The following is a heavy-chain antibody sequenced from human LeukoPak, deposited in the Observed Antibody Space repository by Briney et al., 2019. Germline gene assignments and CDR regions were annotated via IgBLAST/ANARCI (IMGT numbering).Heavy chain of an antibody. CDR1: GFTFTNAW. V-gene: IGHV3-15*01. CDR2: IKSKTAGGTT. Sequence: PGGSLRLSCAASGFTFTNAWMSWVRQAPGKGLEWLGRIKSKTAGGTTDYAAPVKGRFTISRDDPKNTLYLQMNSLRAEDTAVYYCEGPPFPFDYWGQGTLVTVSS. J-gene: IGHJ4*02. CDR3: EGPPFPFDY.